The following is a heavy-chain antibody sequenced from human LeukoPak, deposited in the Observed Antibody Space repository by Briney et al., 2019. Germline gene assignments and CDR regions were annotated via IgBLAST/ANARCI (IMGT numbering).Heavy chain of an antibody. D-gene: IGHD4-17*01. J-gene: IGHJ4*02. CDR1: GFTVSDNY. CDR3: AGGGGDRNPFDY. CDR2: IYSGGNT. Sequence: GGSLRLSCAVSGFTVSDNYMTWVRQAPGKGLDWVSVIYSGGNTYYADSVKGRFIISRDNSKNTPYLQMNSLRVEDTAVYYCAGGGGDRNPFDYWGQGTLVTVSS. V-gene: IGHV3-66*01.